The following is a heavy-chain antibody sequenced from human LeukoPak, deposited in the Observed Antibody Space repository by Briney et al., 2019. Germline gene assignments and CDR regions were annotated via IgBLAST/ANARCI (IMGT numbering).Heavy chain of an antibody. CDR1: GFTVSSNY. CDR2: IYSGGST. D-gene: IGHD1-20*01. J-gene: IGHJ4*02. CDR3: ARDNWNDVLDY. V-gene: IGHV3-66*01. Sequence: GGSLRLSCAASGFTVSSNYMSWVRQAPGKGLEWVSVIYSGGSTYYADSVKGRFTISRDNAKNSLYLQMNSLRDEDAAVYYCARDNWNDVLDYWGQGTLVTVSS.